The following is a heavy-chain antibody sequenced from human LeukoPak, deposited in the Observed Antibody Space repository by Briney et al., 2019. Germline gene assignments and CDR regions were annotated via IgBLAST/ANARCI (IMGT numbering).Heavy chain of an antibody. Sequence: PSETLSLTCAVYGGSFSGYYWSWTRQPPGKGLERIGEINHSGSTNYNPSLKSRVTISVDTSKNQFSLKLSSVTAADTAVYHCARVLEGALPSYYYYMDVWGKGTTVTVSS. D-gene: IGHD1-26*01. CDR2: INHSGST. CDR3: ARVLEGALPSYYYYMDV. V-gene: IGHV4-34*01. J-gene: IGHJ6*03. CDR1: GGSFSGYY.